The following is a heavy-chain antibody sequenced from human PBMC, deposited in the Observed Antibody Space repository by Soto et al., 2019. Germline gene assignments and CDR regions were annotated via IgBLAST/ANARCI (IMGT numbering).Heavy chain of an antibody. CDR2: IYYSGST. CDR1: GGSISSGCYY. V-gene: IGHV4-31*03. CDR3: ARGLELPYNWFDP. D-gene: IGHD1-7*01. J-gene: IGHJ5*02. Sequence: QVQLQESGPGLVKPSQTLSLTCTVSGGSISSGCYYWSWIRQHPGKGLEWIGYIYYSGSTYYNPSLKSRVTISVDTSKNQFSLKLSSVTAADTAVYYCARGLELPYNWFDPWGQGTLVTVSS.